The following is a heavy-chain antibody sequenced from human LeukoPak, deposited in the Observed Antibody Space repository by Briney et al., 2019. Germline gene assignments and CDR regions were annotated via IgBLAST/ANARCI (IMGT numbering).Heavy chain of an antibody. J-gene: IGHJ4*02. V-gene: IGHV1-3*01. Sequence: ASVKVSCKASGYTFTSYAMHWVRQAPGQRLEWMGWINAGNGNTKYSQKFQGRVTITRDTSASTAYMELSSLRSEDTAVYYCARVGLGAVAEDYWGQGTLVTVSS. CDR3: ARVGLGAVAEDY. CDR1: GYTFTSYA. D-gene: IGHD6-19*01. CDR2: INAGNGNT.